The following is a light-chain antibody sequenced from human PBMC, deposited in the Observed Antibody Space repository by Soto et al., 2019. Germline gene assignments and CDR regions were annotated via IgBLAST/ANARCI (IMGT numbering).Light chain of an antibody. J-gene: IGLJ3*02. CDR3: CSYAGSYTWV. CDR2: DVS. Sequence: QSVLTQPRSVSGSPGQSVTISCTGTSSDVGGYNYVSWYQQHPGKAPKLMIYDVSKRPSGLPDRFSGSKSGNTASLTISGLQAEDEADYYCCSYAGSYTWVFGGGTQLTVL. CDR1: SSDVGGYNY. V-gene: IGLV2-11*01.